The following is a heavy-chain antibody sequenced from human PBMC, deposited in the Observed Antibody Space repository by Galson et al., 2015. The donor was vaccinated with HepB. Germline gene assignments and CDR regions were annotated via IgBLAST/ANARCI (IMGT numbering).Heavy chain of an antibody. CDR1: GFTFSSYS. CDR2: ISSSSSTI. Sequence: SLRLSCAASGFTFSSYSMNWVRQAPGKGLEWVSYISSSSSTIYYADSVKGRFTISRDNAKNSLYLQMNSLRAEDTAVHYCARDAVAALYYYYYYYMDVWGKGTTVTVSS. J-gene: IGHJ6*03. CDR3: ARDAVAALYYYYYYYMDV. D-gene: IGHD2-15*01. V-gene: IGHV3-48*01.